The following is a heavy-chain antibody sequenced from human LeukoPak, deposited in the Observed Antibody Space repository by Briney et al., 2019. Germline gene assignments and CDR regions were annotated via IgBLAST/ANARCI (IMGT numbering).Heavy chain of an antibody. D-gene: IGHD4-23*01. CDR1: GGSISSGGYY. CDR3: AREGVTKYYFDY. Sequence: TLSLTCTVSGGSISSGGYYWSWIRQHPAKGLEWIGYIYYSGSTYYSPSLESRVTISVDTSKNQFSLKLSSVTAADTAVYYCAREGVTKYYFDYWGQGTLVTVSS. V-gene: IGHV4-31*03. J-gene: IGHJ4*02. CDR2: IYYSGST.